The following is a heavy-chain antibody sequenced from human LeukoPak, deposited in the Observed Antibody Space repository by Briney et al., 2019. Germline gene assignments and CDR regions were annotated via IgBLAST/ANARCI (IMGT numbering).Heavy chain of an antibody. Sequence: PSETLSLTCAVSGYSISSGYYWGWIRQPPGKGLEWIRSIYHSGSTYYNPSLKSRVTISVDTSKNQFSLKLSSVTAADTAVYYCARGIGGYFDYWGQGTLVTVSS. CDR1: GYSISSGYY. V-gene: IGHV4-38-2*01. CDR2: IYHSGST. J-gene: IGHJ4*02. CDR3: ARGIGGYFDY. D-gene: IGHD2/OR15-2a*01.